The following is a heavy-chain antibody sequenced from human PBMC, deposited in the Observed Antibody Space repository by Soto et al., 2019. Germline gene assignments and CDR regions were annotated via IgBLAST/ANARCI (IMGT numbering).Heavy chain of an antibody. CDR1: GFTFSSYG. D-gene: IGHD3-9*01. J-gene: IGHJ4*02. CDR3: AKDLGLRYFERFSDY. Sequence: QVQLVESGGGVVQPGRSLRLSCAASGFTFSSYGMHWVRQAPGKGLEWVAVISYDGSNKYYADSVKGRFTISRDNSKNTLYLQMNSLRVEDTVVYYCAKDLGLRYFERFSDYWGQGTLVTVSS. CDR2: ISYDGSNK. V-gene: IGHV3-30*18.